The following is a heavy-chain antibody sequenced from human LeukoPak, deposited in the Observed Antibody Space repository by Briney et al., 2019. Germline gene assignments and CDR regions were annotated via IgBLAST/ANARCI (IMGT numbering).Heavy chain of an antibody. Sequence: WASVKVSCKASGYSFSGHYIHWVRQAPGQGLEWMGQINPNSAASHYAQKFQDRVTMTRDTSTGTVYMELSSLRSEDTAVYYCARGDGYSYGYWDYWGQGTLVTVSS. V-gene: IGHV1-2*06. CDR2: INPNSAAS. CDR1: GYSFSGHY. CDR3: ARGDGYSYGYWDY. J-gene: IGHJ4*02. D-gene: IGHD5-18*01.